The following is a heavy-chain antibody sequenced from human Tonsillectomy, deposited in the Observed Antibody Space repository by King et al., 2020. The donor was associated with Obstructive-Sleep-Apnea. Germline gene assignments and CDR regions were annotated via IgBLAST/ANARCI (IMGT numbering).Heavy chain of an antibody. Sequence: VQLVESGGGLVQPGRSLRLSCAVSGLAFDDFAMHWVRPTPGKGLEWVSGISWNSGSIGYADSVKGRFTISRDNAKNSLYLQMNSLRAEDTALYYCAKGGCSSTTCSFDYWGQGTLVTVSS. CDR3: AKGGCSSTTCSFDY. J-gene: IGHJ4*02. V-gene: IGHV3-9*01. D-gene: IGHD2-2*01. CDR2: ISWNSGSI. CDR1: GLAFDDFA.